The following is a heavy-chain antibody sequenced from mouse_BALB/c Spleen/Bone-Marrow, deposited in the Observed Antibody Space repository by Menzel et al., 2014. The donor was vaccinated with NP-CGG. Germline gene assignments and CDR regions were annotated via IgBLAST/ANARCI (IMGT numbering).Heavy chain of an antibody. CDR1: GFTFSSFG. V-gene: IGHV5-17*02. CDR3: ARGGNFAWFAY. D-gene: IGHD2-1*01. J-gene: IGHJ3*01. Sequence: EVKLVESGGGLVQPGGSRKLSCAASGFTFSSFGMHWVRQAPEKGLEWVAYISSGSSTIYYADTVKGRFTISRDNPKNTLFLQMTSLRSEDTAMYYCARGGNFAWFAYWGQGTLVTVFA. CDR2: ISSGSSTI.